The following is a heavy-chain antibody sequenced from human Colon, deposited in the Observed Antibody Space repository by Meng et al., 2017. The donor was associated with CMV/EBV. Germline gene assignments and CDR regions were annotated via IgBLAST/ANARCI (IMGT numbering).Heavy chain of an antibody. V-gene: IGHV3-30*02. D-gene: IGHD3-3*02. J-gene: IGHJ4*02. CDR3: ATDHLWGMPN. CDR1: GFIFSHYS. Sequence: QVAFGESGGGVGQPGGSLRLSCVTSGFIFSHYSMQGVRQSPGKGLEWVAHIRFDGSQQFYVQSVKGRFTVSRHDPKNTLYLQMNDLRPEDTGVYYCATDHLWGMPNWGRGTLVTVSS. CDR2: IRFDGSQQ.